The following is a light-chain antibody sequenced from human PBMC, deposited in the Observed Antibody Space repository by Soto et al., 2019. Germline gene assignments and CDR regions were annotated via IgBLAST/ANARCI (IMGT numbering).Light chain of an antibody. V-gene: IGLV1-40*01. Sequence: QSVLTQPPSVSGAPGQRVTISCTGGSSNIGAGYDVHWYQQLPGTAPKILIYGNNNRPSGVPDRFSGSKSGTSASLAITGLQAEDEADYYCQSYDSSLNAVVFGGGTKVTVL. CDR3: QSYDSSLNAVV. CDR1: SSNIGAGYD. J-gene: IGLJ2*01. CDR2: GNN.